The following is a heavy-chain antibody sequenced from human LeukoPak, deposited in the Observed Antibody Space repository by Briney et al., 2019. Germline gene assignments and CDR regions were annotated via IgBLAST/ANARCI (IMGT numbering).Heavy chain of an antibody. CDR3: AREGRLNYDFWSGSGYYFDY. V-gene: IGHV1-18*01. CDR2: ISAYNGNT. CDR1: GYTFTSYG. Sequence: ASVKVSCKASGYTFTSYGISWVRQAPGQGLELMGWISAYNGNTNYAQKLQGRVTMTTDTSTSTAYMELRSLRSDDTAVYYCAREGRLNYDFWSGSGYYFDYWGQGTLVTVSS. D-gene: IGHD3-3*01. J-gene: IGHJ4*02.